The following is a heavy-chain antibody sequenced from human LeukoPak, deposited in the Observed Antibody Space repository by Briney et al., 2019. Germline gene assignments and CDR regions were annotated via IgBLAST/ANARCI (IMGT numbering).Heavy chain of an antibody. CDR2: INPNSGGT. D-gene: IGHD3-10*01. Sequence: GASVKVSCKASGYTFTGYYMHWVRQAPGQGLEWMGWINPNSGGTNYAQKFQGRVTMTEDTSTDTAYMELSSLRSEDTAVYYCAAGYGSGSYSTHYYYYGMDVWGQGTTVTVSS. CDR3: AAGYGSGSYSTHYYYYGMDV. J-gene: IGHJ6*02. CDR1: GYTFTGYY. V-gene: IGHV1-2*02.